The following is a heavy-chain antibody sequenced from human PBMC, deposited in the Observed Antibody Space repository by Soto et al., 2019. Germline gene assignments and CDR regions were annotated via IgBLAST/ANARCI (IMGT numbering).Heavy chain of an antibody. CDR2: VYYSGNT. J-gene: IGHJ6*03. CDR1: GGSISPYY. CDR3: ARKGAAASYAHYYMDV. Sequence: SETLSLSCTVSGGSISPYYWSWIRQPPGKGLEWIGYVYYSGNTNYNPSLGSRVTISVDTSRNRFSLNLTSATAADTAVYYCARKGAAASYAHYYMDVWGRGTAVTVS. D-gene: IGHD6-13*01. V-gene: IGHV4-59*01.